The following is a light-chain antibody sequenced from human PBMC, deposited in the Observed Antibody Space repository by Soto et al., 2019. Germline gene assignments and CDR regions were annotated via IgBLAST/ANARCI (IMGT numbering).Light chain of an antibody. CDR3: QHYDGSPRT. CDR1: QSLKTNF. V-gene: IGKV3-20*01. J-gene: IGKJ2*01. Sequence: TVLTQSPGTVFLSPGERATLYCRTSQSLKTNFLAWYQQRPGQAPRLLIYGIFNRAAGVPGRFSGSGSGTDFTLTINGLEPEDSAVYYCQHYDGSPRTFGLETKVEVK. CDR2: GIF.